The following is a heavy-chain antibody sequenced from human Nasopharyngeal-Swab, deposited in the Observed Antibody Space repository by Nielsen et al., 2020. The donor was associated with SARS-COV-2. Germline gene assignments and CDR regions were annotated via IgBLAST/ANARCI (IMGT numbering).Heavy chain of an antibody. CDR2: INPSGGST. D-gene: IGHD3-10*01. Sequence: WVRQAPEQGLEWMGIINPSGGSTSYAQKFQGRVTMTRDTSTSTVYMELSSLRSEDMAVYYCASGYGSGRGKYFQHWGQGTLVTVSS. CDR3: ASGYGSGRGKYFQH. J-gene: IGHJ1*01. V-gene: IGHV1-46*01.